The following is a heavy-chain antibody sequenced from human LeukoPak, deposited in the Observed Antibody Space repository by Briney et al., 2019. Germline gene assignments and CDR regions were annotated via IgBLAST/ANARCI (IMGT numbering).Heavy chain of an antibody. J-gene: IGHJ4*02. V-gene: IGHV3-7*01. CDR1: GFTLSNYW. Sequence: GGSLRLSCAASGFTLSNYWMSWVRQAPGKGLEWVANIKQDGSKLSYVDSVKGRFTVSRDNAKNSLYLQMNSLRAEDTAVYYCARWEARDTWVYDYWGQGTLVTVSS. CDR2: IKQDGSKL. CDR3: ARWEARDTWVYDY. D-gene: IGHD1-26*01.